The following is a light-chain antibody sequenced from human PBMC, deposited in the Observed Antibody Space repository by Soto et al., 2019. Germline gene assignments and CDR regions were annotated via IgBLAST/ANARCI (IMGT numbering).Light chain of an antibody. Sequence: QSVLTQPASVSGSPGQSITISCTGTSSDVGSYNLVSWYQHHPGKVPKLMIYEVNKRPSGVSNRFSGSKSGNTASLTISGLQAEDEADYYCCSYAGTSNVFGSGTKVTDL. J-gene: IGLJ1*01. CDR1: SSDVGSYNL. V-gene: IGLV2-23*02. CDR3: CSYAGTSNV. CDR2: EVN.